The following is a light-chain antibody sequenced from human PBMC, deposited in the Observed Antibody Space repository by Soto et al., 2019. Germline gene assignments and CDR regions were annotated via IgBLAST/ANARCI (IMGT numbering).Light chain of an antibody. CDR3: QQYGRTSWT. J-gene: IGKJ1*01. V-gene: IGKV3-20*01. CDR1: QSVSTNF. Sequence: EIVLTQSPGTLSLSPGGGATLSRRASQSVSTNFFAWYQQKPGQAPRLLVYGASTRATGIPDRFSGSGSGTDFTLTISRLEPEDFAVYYCQQYGRTSWTFGQGTKVDIK. CDR2: GAS.